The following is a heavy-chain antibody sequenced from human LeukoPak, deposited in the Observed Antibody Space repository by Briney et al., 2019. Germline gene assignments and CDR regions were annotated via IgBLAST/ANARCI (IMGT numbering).Heavy chain of an antibody. D-gene: IGHD3-22*01. CDR3: ARRKTPYYYDSSGYYHYWHFDL. CDR2: IDPSDSYT. CDR1: GYSFSTYW. J-gene: IGHJ2*01. Sequence: GESLKISCKGSGYSFSTYWIGWVRQMPGKGLEWMGRIDPSDSYTNYSPSFQGHVTISADKSISTAYLQWSSLKASDTAMYYCARRKTPYYYDSSGYYHYWHFDLWGRGTLVTVSS. V-gene: IGHV5-10-1*01.